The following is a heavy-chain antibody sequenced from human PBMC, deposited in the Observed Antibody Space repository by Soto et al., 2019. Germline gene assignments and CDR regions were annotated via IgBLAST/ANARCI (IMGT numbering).Heavy chain of an antibody. D-gene: IGHD3-10*01. CDR2: INVYNGNK. Sequence: QVQLVQSGGEVKKPGASVKVSCKASGYTFTNYGISWVRQAPGQGLEWMGWINVYNGNKKYAQKVQGRVTMTTDTSTSTAYMELRSLRSDGTAVYYCARGVGSGSYYNQYNWFDPWGQGTLVTVSS. V-gene: IGHV1-18*01. J-gene: IGHJ5*02. CDR1: GYTFTNYG. CDR3: ARGVGSGSYYNQYNWFDP.